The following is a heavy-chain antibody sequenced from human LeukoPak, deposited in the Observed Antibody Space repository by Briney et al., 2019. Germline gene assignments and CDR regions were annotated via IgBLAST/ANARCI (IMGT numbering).Heavy chain of an antibody. Sequence: GASVKVSCKASGGTFNNYAISWVRQAPGQGLEWMGGIIPLFGTADYAQKFQGRVTITADESTSTAYMELSSLRLEDTAVYYCARDLLGPASSYSSGAWDYWGQGTLVTVSS. V-gene: IGHV1-69*13. CDR1: GGTFNNYA. J-gene: IGHJ4*02. CDR2: IIPLFGTA. CDR3: ARDLLGPASSYSSGAWDY. D-gene: IGHD3-22*01.